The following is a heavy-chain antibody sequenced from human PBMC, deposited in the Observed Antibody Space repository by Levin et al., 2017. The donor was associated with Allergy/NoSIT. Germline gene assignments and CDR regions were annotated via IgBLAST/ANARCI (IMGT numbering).Heavy chain of an antibody. CDR2: IFNDGATT. CDR3: VKGNGDK. Sequence: GGSLRLSCSASGFIFSRYPMAWVRQAPGEGLKYVSLIFNDGATTPYADSVKGRFTISRDNSKNALYLQMDNLRVDDTAVYYCVKGNGDKWGQGTLVTVSS. D-gene: IGHD7-27*01. J-gene: IGHJ4*02. CDR1: GFIFSRYP. V-gene: IGHV3-64D*06.